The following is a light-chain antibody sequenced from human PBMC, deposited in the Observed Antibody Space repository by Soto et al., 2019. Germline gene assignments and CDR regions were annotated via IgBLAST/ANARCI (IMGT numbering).Light chain of an antibody. CDR3: QQSYSNPLT. J-gene: IGKJ4*01. V-gene: IGKV1-39*01. CDR1: RIINTY. CDR2: SAS. Sequence: DIQVTQSPSSLSASVGDRVTLSCRASRIINTYLNWYQQKPGQAPTVLIYSASILQSGVPSRFTGSGSGTDFFLTISSLQPEDFAVYYCQQSYSNPLTFGGGTRVQIK.